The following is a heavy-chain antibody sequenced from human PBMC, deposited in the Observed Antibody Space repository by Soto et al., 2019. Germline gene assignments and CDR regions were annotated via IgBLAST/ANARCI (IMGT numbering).Heavy chain of an antibody. CDR1: GYTFTSYA. V-gene: IGHV1-3*01. D-gene: IGHD3-3*01. J-gene: IGHJ6*03. CDR3: AREGRFLEWLLFGYMDV. Sequence: QVQLVQSGAEVKKPGASVKVSCKASGYTFTSYAMHWVRQAPGQWLEWMGWINAGNGNTKYSQKFQGRVTITRDTSATTAYMELSSLRSEDTAVYYCAREGRFLEWLLFGYMDVWGKGTTVTVSS. CDR2: INAGNGNT.